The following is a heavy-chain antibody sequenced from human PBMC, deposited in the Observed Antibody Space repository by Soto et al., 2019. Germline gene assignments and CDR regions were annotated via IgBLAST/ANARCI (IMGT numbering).Heavy chain of an antibody. D-gene: IGHD6-13*01. CDR3: ARHWRAAAGTGYLYYGMDV. CDR2: IDPSDSYT. CDR1: GYSFTSYW. V-gene: IGHV5-10-1*01. Sequence: PGESLKISCKGSGYSFTSYWISWVRQMPGKGLEWMGRIDPSDSYTNYSPSFQGHVTISADKSISTAYVQWSSLKASDTAMYYCARHWRAAAGTGYLYYGMDVWGQGTTVTVSS. J-gene: IGHJ6*02.